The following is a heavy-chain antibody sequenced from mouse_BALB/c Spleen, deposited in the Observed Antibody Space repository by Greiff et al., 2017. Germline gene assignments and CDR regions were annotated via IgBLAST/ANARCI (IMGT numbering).Heavy chain of an antibody. D-gene: IGHD1-1*01. V-gene: IGHV5-6-4*01. Sequence: EVMLVESGGGLVKPGGSLKLSCAASGFTFSSYTMSWVRQTPEKRLEWVATISSGGSYTYYPDSVKGRFTISRDNAKNTLYLQMSSLKSEDTAMYYCTREDYYYGSSFDYWGQGTTLTVSS. CDR1: GFTFSSYT. CDR3: TREDYYYGSSFDY. J-gene: IGHJ2*01. CDR2: ISSGGSYT.